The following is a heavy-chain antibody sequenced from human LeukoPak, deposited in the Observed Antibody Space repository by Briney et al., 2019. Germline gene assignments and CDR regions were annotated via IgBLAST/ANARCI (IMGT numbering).Heavy chain of an antibody. V-gene: IGHV3-30*04. D-gene: IGHD1-1*01. CDR3: ARDRSGWNPSNWFDP. J-gene: IGHJ5*02. CDR1: GFTFGSYA. CDR2: ISYDGSNK. Sequence: PGGSLRLSCAASGFTFGSYAMHWVRQAPGKGLEWVAVISYDGSNKYYADSVKGRFTISRDNSKNTLYLQMNSLRAEDTAVYYCARDRSGWNPSNWFDPWGQGTLVTVSS.